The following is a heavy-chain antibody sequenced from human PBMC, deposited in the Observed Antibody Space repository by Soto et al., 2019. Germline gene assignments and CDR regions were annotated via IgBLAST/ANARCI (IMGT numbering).Heavy chain of an antibody. CDR3: ARLGGSYAVPHFDY. V-gene: IGHV4-30-2*01. Sequence: SETLSLTCAVSGGSISSGGYSWSWIRQPPGKGLEWIGYIYHSGSTYYNPSLKSRVTISVDRSKNQFSLKLSSVTAADTAVYYCARLGGSYAVPHFDYWGQGTLVTVSS. CDR1: GGSISSGGYS. D-gene: IGHD1-26*01. CDR2: IYHSGST. J-gene: IGHJ4*02.